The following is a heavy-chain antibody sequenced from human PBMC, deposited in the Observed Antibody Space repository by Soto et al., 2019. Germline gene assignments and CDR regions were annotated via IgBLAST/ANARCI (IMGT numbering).Heavy chain of an antibody. J-gene: IGHJ6*02. V-gene: IGHV4-30-4*01. Sequence: KTSETLSLTCSVSGGSISSGYYYWSWIRQPPGKGLEWIGKVYYSGNTYYNPSLKSRLIISIDTSKNQFCLKVGSVTAADTAVYYCASSSLYGIDVWGQGTTVTVSS. CDR2: VYYSGNT. CDR3: ASSSLYGIDV. CDR1: GGSISSGYYY.